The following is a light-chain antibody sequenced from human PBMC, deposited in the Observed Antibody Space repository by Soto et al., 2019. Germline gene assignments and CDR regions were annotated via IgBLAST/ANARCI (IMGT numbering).Light chain of an antibody. J-gene: IGKJ4*01. V-gene: IGKV3-20*01. Sequence: EIVLTQSPGTLSLSPGERAILSCRASQSVSSNYLAWYQRKPGQAPRLLIYDTSSRATGVPDRFSGSGSGTDFTLTISRLEPEDFVVFYCQQYGSSPRTFGGGTKVEIK. CDR3: QQYGSSPRT. CDR1: QSVSSNY. CDR2: DTS.